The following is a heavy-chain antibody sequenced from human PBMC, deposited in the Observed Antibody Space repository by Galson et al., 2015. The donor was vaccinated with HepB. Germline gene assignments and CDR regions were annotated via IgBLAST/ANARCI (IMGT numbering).Heavy chain of an antibody. CDR1: GYGLTELC. J-gene: IGHJ4*02. V-gene: IGHV1-24*01. D-gene: IGHD3-22*01. Sequence: SVKVSCKVSGYGLTELCIQWVRQAPGKGLEWMGGFDPEDVKTIYAQKFRGRVTMTEATSTDTAYMDLSSLRSEDTAVYYCVTYRQDSYDNSGVFDHWGQGTLVTVSS. CDR2: FDPEDVKT. CDR3: VTYRQDSYDNSGVFDH.